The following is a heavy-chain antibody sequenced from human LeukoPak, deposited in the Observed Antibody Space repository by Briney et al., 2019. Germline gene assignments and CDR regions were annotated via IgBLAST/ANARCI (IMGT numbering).Heavy chain of an antibody. CDR2: IYYSGVT. CDR3: ARDRRGGSGWYPFDY. V-gene: IGHV4-59*01. J-gene: IGHJ4*02. D-gene: IGHD6-19*01. Sequence: SETLSLTCTLSGGSIRSYYWSWIRQPPGKGLEWVGYIYYSGVTKYNPSLERRVTISVDTSKNQFSLKMTSMTAADTAVYFCARDRRGGSGWYPFDYWGQGILVTVSS. CDR1: GGSIRSYY.